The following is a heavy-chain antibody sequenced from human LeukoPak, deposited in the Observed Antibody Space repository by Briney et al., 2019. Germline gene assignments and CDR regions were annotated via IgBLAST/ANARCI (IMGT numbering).Heavy chain of an antibody. Sequence: GASVKVSCKVSGYTLTELSMHWVRQAPGQGLEWMGRIIPILGIANYAQKFQGRVTITADKSTSTAYMELSSLRSEDTAVYYCARGGDTAMAYWGQGTLVTVSS. CDR2: IIPILGIA. CDR3: ARGGDTAMAY. CDR1: GYTLTELS. J-gene: IGHJ4*02. D-gene: IGHD5-18*01. V-gene: IGHV1-69*04.